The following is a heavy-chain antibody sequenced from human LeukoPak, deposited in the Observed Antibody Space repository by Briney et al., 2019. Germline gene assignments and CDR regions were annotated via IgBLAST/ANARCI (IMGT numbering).Heavy chain of an antibody. V-gene: IGHV3-30*18. Sequence: GGSLRLSCAASGFTFSSYGMHWVRQAPGKGLEWVAVISYDGSNKYYADSVKGRFTISRDNSKNTLYLQMNSLRAEDTAVYYCAKGRLGPDGIMDVWGKGTTVTVSS. J-gene: IGHJ6*03. CDR1: GFTFSSYG. CDR2: ISYDGSNK. D-gene: IGHD1-26*01. CDR3: AKGRLGPDGIMDV.